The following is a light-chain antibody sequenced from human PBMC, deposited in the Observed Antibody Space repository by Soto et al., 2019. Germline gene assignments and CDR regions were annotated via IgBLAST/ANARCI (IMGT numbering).Light chain of an antibody. CDR1: QSIGTW. J-gene: IGKJ2*03. V-gene: IGKV1-5*01. CDR2: DAS. Sequence: DIQMTQSPSTLSASVGDRVTITCRASQSIGTWLAWYQQKPGKAPKLLIYDASSLESGVPSTFSGSGSGTEFILTISSLQPDDFATYYCQHYDRYPYCFGQGTKLEIK. CDR3: QHYDRYPYC.